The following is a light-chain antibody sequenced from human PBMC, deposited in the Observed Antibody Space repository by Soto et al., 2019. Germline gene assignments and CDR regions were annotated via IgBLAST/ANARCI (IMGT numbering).Light chain of an antibody. CDR3: QQYNNWPRT. J-gene: IGKJ1*01. V-gene: IGKV3-15*01. CDR2: GAS. CDR1: QSVSSN. Sequence: EIVITRSPATLSVSPGERATLSCRASQSVSSNLAWYQQKPGQAPRLLIYGASTRATGIPARFSGSGSGTEFTLTISSLQSEDFAVYYCQQYNNWPRTFGLGTKVDIK.